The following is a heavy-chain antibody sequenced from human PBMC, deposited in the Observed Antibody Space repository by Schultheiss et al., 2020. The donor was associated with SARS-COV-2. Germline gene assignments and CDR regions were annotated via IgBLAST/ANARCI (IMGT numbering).Heavy chain of an antibody. V-gene: IGHV4-59*12. D-gene: IGHD3-16*02. J-gene: IGHJ4*02. CDR1: GGSISSYY. Sequence: SETLSLTCTVSGGSISSYYWSWIRQHPGKGLEWIGYIYYSGSTYYNPSLKSRVTISVDTSKNQFSLKLSSVTAADTAVYYCARGTHLYDYVWGSYRTNYFDYWGQGTLVTVSS. CDR2: IYYSGST. CDR3: ARGTHLYDYVWGSYRTNYFDY.